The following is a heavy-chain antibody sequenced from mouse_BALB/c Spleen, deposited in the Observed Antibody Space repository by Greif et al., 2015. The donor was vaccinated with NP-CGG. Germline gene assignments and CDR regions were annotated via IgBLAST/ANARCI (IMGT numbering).Heavy chain of an antibody. CDR2: INPSNGGT. CDR3: TRDYYGYCFY. V-gene: IGHV1S81*02. CDR1: GYTFTSYY. J-gene: IGHJ4*01. Sequence: QVQLKESGAELVKPGASVKLSCKASGYTFTSYYMYWVKQRPGQGLEWIGEINPSNGGTNFNEKFKSKATLTVDKSSSTAYMQLSSLTSEDSAVYYCTRDYYGYCFYWGQGTSVTVSS. D-gene: IGHD1-2*01.